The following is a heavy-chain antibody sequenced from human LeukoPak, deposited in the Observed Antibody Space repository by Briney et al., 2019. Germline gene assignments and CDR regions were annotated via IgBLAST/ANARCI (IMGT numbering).Heavy chain of an antibody. D-gene: IGHD6-6*01. CDR2: IYYSGST. J-gene: IGHJ4*02. CDR1: GGSISSYY. Sequence: SETLSLTCTVSGGSISSYYWSWLRQPPGKGLEWIGYIYYSGSTNYNPSLKSRVTISVDTSKNQFSLKLSSVTAADTAVCYCARFGQLAIFDYWGQGTLVTVSS. V-gene: IGHV4-59*01. CDR3: ARFGQLAIFDY.